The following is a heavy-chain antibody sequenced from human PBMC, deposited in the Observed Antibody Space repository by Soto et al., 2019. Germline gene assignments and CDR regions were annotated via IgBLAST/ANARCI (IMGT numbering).Heavy chain of an antibody. CDR3: ARHGCKYCDY. J-gene: IGHJ4*02. D-gene: IGHD2-15*01. Sequence: QVQLQESGPGLVKPSGTLSLTCVVSGGAISSTHWWCWVRQPPGEGLEWIGQIYHSGSTNYNPSLRSRVTISVDKSKNQVSLSLTSVTAADTAVYDGARHGCKYCDYCVQGTLVTVSS. CDR1: GGAISSTHW. CDR2: IYHSGST. V-gene: IGHV4-4*02.